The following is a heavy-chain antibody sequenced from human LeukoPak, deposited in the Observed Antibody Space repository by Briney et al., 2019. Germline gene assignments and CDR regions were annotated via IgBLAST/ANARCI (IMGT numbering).Heavy chain of an antibody. CDR3: ARDRFTMVRGVIIAN. J-gene: IGHJ4*02. CDR2: INPSGGST. CDR1: GYTFTSYY. V-gene: IGHV1-46*01. D-gene: IGHD3-10*01. Sequence: ASVKVSCKASGYTFTSYYMHWVRQAPGQGLEWMGIINPSGGSTSYAQKFQGRVTMTRDMSTSTDYMELSSLRSEDTAVYYCARDRFTMVRGVIIANWGQGTLVTVSS.